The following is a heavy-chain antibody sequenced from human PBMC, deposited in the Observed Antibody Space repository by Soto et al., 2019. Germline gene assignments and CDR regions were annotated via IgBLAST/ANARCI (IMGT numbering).Heavy chain of an antibody. CDR1: AYTFPSLT. CDR3: AGFLQGSPWYVAY. J-gene: IGHJ4*02. CDR2: ITAYSGDT. D-gene: IGHD2-15*01. V-gene: IGHV1-18*01. Sequence: QIQLVQSGAEVKKPGASVKVSCKASAYTFPSLTFTWVRQAPGQGLEWMGWITAYSGDTTSVQKFQDRVTMTTDTSTSSAYMELRSLRSDDSAVYFCAGFLQGSPWYVAYWGQGTLVTVSS.